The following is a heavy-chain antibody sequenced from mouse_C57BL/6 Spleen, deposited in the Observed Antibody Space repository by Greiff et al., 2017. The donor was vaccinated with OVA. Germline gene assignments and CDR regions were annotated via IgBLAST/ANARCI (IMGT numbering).Heavy chain of an antibody. V-gene: IGHV5-16*01. Sequence: EVHLVESEGGLVQPGSSMKLSCTASGFTFSDYYMAWVRQVPEKGLEWVANINYDGSSTYYLDSLKSRFIISRDNAKNILYLQMSSLKSEDTATYYCARGLYSGGAMDYWGQGTSVTVSS. CDR1: GFTFSDYY. J-gene: IGHJ4*01. CDR3: ARGLYSGGAMDY. D-gene: IGHD2-1*01. CDR2: INYDGSST.